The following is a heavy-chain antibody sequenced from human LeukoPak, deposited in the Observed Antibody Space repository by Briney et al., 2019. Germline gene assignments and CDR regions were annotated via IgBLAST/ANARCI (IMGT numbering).Heavy chain of an antibody. D-gene: IGHD3-10*01. CDR3: ATVKFRFQEEGYYMDV. Sequence: GASVRVSCKASGGTFSSYTITWVRQAPGQGLEWMGGIIPFFGTVNYAQKFQGRVTFTTDESTSTAYMELTSLRSEDTALYYCATVKFRFQEEGYYMDVWGKGTTVTVSS. V-gene: IGHV1-69*05. CDR1: GGTFSSYT. J-gene: IGHJ6*03. CDR2: IIPFFGTV.